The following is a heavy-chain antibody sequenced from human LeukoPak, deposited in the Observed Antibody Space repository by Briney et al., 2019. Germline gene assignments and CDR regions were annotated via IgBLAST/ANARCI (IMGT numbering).Heavy chain of an antibody. V-gene: IGHV3-30*02. CDR3: AKDRNVYMDV. D-gene: IGHD2-8*01. J-gene: IGHJ6*03. CDR1: GFTFSSYS. Sequence: PGGSLRLSCAASGFTFSSYSMNWVRQAPGKGLEWVAFIRYDGSNKYYADSVKGRFTISRDNSKNTLYLQMNSLRAEDTAVYYCAKDRNVYMDVWGKGTTVTVSS. CDR2: IRYDGSNK.